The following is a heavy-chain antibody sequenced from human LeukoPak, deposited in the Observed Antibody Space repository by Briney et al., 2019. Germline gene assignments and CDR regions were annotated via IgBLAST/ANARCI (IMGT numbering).Heavy chain of an antibody. V-gene: IGHV1-69*13. CDR3: ARGCSGGSCYSSGSRPNYGMDV. CDR2: IIPIFGTA. D-gene: IGHD2-15*01. CDR1: GGTFSSYA. J-gene: IGHJ6*02. Sequence: ASVKVSCKASGGTFSSYAISWVRQAPGQGLEWMGGIIPIFGTANYAQKFQGRVTITADESTSTAYMELSSQRSEDTAVYYCARGCSGGSCYSSGSRPNYGMDVWGQGTTVTVSS.